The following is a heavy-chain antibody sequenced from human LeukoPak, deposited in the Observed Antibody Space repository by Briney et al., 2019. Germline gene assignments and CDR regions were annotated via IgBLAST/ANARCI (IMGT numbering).Heavy chain of an antibody. CDR2: MNPNSGNT. CDR1: GYTFTSYD. D-gene: IGHD2-15*01. V-gene: IGHV1-8*01. CDR3: AILEDIVVVVAATPNYYYYGMDV. J-gene: IGHJ6*02. Sequence: ASVKVSCKASGYTFTSYDINWVRQATGQGLEWMGWMNPNSGNTGYAQKFQGRVTMTRNTSISTAYMELSSLRSEDTAVYYYAILEDIVVVVAATPNYYYYGMDVWGQGTTVTVSS.